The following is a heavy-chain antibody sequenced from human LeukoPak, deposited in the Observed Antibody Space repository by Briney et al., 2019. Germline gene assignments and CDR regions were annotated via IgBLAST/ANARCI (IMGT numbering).Heavy chain of an antibody. J-gene: IGHJ4*02. D-gene: IGHD6-13*01. V-gene: IGHV3-9*01. CDR2: ISWNSGSI. Sequence: GGSLRLSCAASGFTFDDYAMHWVRQAPGKGLEWVSGISWNSGSIGYADSVKGRFTISRDNAKNSLYLQMNSLRAEDTAVYYCARVGSSESFFDYWGQGTLVTVSS. CDR3: ARVGSSESFFDY. CDR1: GFTFDDYA.